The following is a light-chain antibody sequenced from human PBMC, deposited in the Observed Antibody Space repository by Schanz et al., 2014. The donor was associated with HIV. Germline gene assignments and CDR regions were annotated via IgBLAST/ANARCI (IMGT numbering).Light chain of an antibody. V-gene: IGKV3-15*01. CDR3: QQSNSYSIT. J-gene: IGKJ5*01. CDR1: QRLSSSY. Sequence: EIVLTQSPGSLSLSPGGRATLSCGASQRLSSSYLAWYQQKPGQAPRLLIYAASTRVTGVPARFSGSGSGTEFTLTISSLQSDDFATYYCQQSNSYSITFGQGTRLEIK. CDR2: AAS.